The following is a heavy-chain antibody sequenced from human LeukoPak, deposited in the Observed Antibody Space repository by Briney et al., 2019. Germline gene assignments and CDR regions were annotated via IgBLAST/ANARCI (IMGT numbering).Heavy chain of an antibody. J-gene: IGHJ4*02. D-gene: IGHD6-19*01. CDR2: ISSSSSSYT. CDR1: GFTFSDYY. V-gene: IGHV3-11*03. CDR3: TRFYRDSVGWYEGRHY. Sequence: PGGSLRLSCAASGFTFSDYYMSWIRQAPGQGLEWVSYISSSSSSYTTYADSVKGRFTISRDNARNSLYLQMNSLRAEDTAVYYCTRFYRDSVGWYEGRHYWGQGTLVTVSS.